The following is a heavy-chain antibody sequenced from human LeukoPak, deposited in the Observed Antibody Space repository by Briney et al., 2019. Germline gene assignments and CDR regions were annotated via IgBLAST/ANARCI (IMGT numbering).Heavy chain of an antibody. CDR3: ARGYYYDSSGYYGNWFDP. D-gene: IGHD3-22*01. V-gene: IGHV1-8*01. J-gene: IGHJ5*02. CDR2: MNPNSGNT. CDR1: GYTFTSYD. Sequence: ASVKVSRKASGYTFTSYDINWVRQATGQGLEWMGWMNPNSGNTGYAQKFQGRVTMTRNTSISTAYMELSSLRSEDTAVYYCARGYYYDSSGYYGNWFDPWGQGTLVTVSS.